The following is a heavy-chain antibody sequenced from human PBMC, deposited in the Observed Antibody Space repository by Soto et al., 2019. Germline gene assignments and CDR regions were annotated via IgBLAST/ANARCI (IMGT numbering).Heavy chain of an antibody. Sequence: SETLSLTCTVSGGSISSGDYYWSWIRQPPGKGLEWIGYIYYSGSTYYNPSLKSRVTISVDTSKNQFSLKLSSVTAADTAVYYCARVFFYDFWSGSYGYLDVWGQGTTVTVSS. J-gene: IGHJ6*02. CDR3: ARVFFYDFWSGSYGYLDV. CDR1: GGSISSGDYY. V-gene: IGHV4-30-4*01. CDR2: IYYSGST. D-gene: IGHD3-3*01.